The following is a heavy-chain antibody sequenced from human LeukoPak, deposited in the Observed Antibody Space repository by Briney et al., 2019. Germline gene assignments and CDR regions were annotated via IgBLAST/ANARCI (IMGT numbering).Heavy chain of an antibody. CDR3: AKVYCSGGSCYFDY. CDR1: GFTFDDYA. Sequence: PGRSLRLSCAASGFTFDDYATHWVRQAPGKGLEWVSGISWNSGSIGYADSVKGRFTISRDNAKNSLYLQMNSLRAEDMALYYCAKVYCSGGSCYFDYWGQGTLVTVSS. V-gene: IGHV3-9*03. D-gene: IGHD2-15*01. CDR2: ISWNSGSI. J-gene: IGHJ4*02.